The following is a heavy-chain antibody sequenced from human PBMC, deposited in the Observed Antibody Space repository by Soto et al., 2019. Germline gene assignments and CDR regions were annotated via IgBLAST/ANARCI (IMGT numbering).Heavy chain of an antibody. Sequence: QVQLLQSGAEVKKPGSSVKVSCKASGGIFSTYAISWLRQAPGQGLEWMGGIIPLFGTPNYAQRFQGRVIITADESTSTAYMELSRLRSEDTAVYYGARDRDDYDSGNYYNRIDFWGQGTLVTVSS. V-gene: IGHV1-69*01. CDR3: ARDRDDYDSGNYYNRIDF. CDR1: GGIFSTYA. J-gene: IGHJ4*02. D-gene: IGHD3-10*01. CDR2: IIPLFGTP.